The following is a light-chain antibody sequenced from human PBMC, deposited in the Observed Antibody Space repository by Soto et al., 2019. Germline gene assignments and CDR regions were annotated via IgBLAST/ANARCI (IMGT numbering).Light chain of an antibody. CDR1: SSNIGSNY. CDR2: RNN. V-gene: IGLV1-47*01. CDR3: AAWDDSLSGVV. Sequence: QSALTQPPSASGTPGQRVTISCSGSSSNIGSNYVYWYQQLPGTAPKLLIYRNNQRPSGAPDRFSGSKSGTSASLAISGLRSEDEAAYYCAAWDDSLSGVVFGGGTKVTVL. J-gene: IGLJ2*01.